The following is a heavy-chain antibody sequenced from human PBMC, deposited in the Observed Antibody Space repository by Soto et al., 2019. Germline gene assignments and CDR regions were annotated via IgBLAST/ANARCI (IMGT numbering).Heavy chain of an antibody. D-gene: IGHD7-27*01. J-gene: IGHJ3*02. CDR3: ARDLGHGGRGAFAI. Sequence: QVQLVESGGGVVQPVRSLRLSCAASGFTFSSYGMHWVRQAPGQGLEWVAVISYDGRNKYYADSVKGRFTSSTDNSKNTLYLQMRSLRAEVPAVYYCARDLGHGGRGAFAIWAQGTRVTVSS. V-gene: IGHV3-30*03. CDR2: ISYDGRNK. CDR1: GFTFSSYG.